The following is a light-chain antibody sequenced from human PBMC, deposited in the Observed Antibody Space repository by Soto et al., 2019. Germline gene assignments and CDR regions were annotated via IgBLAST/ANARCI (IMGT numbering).Light chain of an antibody. J-gene: IGKJ4*01. CDR1: QSLLHSNGYNY. CDR3: MQALQPPLG. V-gene: IGKV2-28*01. CDR2: LGS. Sequence: DIVMTQSPLSLPVTPGEPASISCRSSQSLLHSNGYNYLDWYLQKPGQSPQLLIYLGSYRASGVPDRFSASGSGTDFTLKISRVEPEDVGVYYCMQALQPPLGFGGGTKVEI.